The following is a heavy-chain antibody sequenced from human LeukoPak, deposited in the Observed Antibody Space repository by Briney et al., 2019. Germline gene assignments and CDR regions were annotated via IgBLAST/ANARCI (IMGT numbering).Heavy chain of an antibody. D-gene: IGHD6-19*01. CDR1: GASINTYF. J-gene: IGHJ3*02. V-gene: IGHV4-34*01. CDR2: INHSGST. Sequence: SETLSLTCTVSGASINTYFWSWFRQPAGKGLEWIGEINHSGSTNYNPSLKSRVTISVDTSKNQFSLKLSSVTAADTAVYYCASWEQWPAFDIWGQGTMVTASS. CDR3: ASWEQWPAFDI.